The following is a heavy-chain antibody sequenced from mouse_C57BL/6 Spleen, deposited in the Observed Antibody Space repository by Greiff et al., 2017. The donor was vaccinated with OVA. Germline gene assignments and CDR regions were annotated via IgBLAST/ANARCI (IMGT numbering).Heavy chain of an antibody. V-gene: IGHV1-82*01. CDR1: GYAFSSSW. CDR3: ASMVTTSYYFDY. D-gene: IGHD2-2*01. J-gene: IGHJ3*01. CDR2: IYPGDGDT. Sequence: QVQLQQSGPELVKPGASVKISCKASGYAFSSSWMNWVKQRPGKGLEWIGRIYPGDGDTNYNGKFKGKATLTADKSSSTAYMQLSSLTSEDSAVYFCASMVTTSYYFDYWGQGTLVTVSA.